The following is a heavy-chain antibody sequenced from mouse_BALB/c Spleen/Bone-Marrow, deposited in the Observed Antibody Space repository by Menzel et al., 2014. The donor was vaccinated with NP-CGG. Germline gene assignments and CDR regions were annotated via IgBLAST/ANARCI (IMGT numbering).Heavy chain of an antibody. CDR3: ARCLTGTSAMDY. V-gene: IGHV1-54*01. D-gene: IGHD4-1*01. Sequence: QVQLKESGAELVRPGTSVKVSRKASGYAFXNYLIEWVKQRPGQGLEWIGVINPGGGGTNYNEKFKAKATLTADKSSSTAYMQLSSLTSDDSAVYFCARCLTGTSAMDYWGQGTSVTVSS. J-gene: IGHJ4*01. CDR1: GYAFXNYL. CDR2: INPGGGGT.